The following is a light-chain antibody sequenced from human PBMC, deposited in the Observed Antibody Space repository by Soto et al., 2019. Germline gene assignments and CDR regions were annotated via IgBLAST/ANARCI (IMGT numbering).Light chain of an antibody. Sequence: QAVLTQPPSVSGAPGQTVTISCTGNSSNIGANYDVHWYQQLPGTAPKLLIYDNTNRPSGVPDRFSASKSGTSASLAITGLRTEDEADYHCQSYDISLGGVIFGGGTQLTVL. J-gene: IGLJ2*01. CDR2: DNT. V-gene: IGLV1-40*01. CDR1: SSNIGANYD. CDR3: QSYDISLGGVI.